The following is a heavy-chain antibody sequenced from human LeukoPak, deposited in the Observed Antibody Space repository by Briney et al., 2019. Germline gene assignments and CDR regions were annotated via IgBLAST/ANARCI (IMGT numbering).Heavy chain of an antibody. Sequence: PSETLSLTCAVSGGSISSGGYSWSWIRQPPGKGLEWIGYIYHSGSTYYNPSLKSRVTISVDKSKNQFSLNLSSVTAADTAVYYCARGPSVAAHLYYWGQGTLVTVTS. V-gene: IGHV4-30-2*01. J-gene: IGHJ4*02. D-gene: IGHD5-12*01. CDR3: ARGPSVAAHLYY. CDR1: GGSISSGGYS. CDR2: IYHSGST.